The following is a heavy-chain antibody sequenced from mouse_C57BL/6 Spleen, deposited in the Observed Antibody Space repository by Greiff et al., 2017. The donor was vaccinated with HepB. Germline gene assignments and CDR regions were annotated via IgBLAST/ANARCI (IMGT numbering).Heavy chain of an antibody. CDR2: IDPETGGT. V-gene: IGHV1-15*01. CDR1: GYTFTDYE. CDR3: TKYYGSSPWFAY. J-gene: IGHJ3*01. D-gene: IGHD1-1*01. Sequence: QVQLQQSGAELVRPGASVTLSCKASGYTFTDYEMHWVKQTPVHGLEWIGAIDPETGGTAYNQKFKGKAILTADKSSSTAYMELRRLTSEDSAVYYCTKYYGSSPWFAYWGQGTLVTVSA.